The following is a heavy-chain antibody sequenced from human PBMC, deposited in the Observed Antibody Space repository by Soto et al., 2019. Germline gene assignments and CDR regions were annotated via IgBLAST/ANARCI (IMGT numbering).Heavy chain of an antibody. CDR1: GFMFSAYW. V-gene: IGHV3-7*01. CDR2: ISGGASDK. CDR3: VREDWHRFDS. Sequence: SLRLSCAASGFMFSAYWMCWVRQDPGKGLEWVATISGGASDKFYVDSVKGRFTISRDDSKNTLYLQMNSLRDEDTAVYYCVREDWHRFDSWGQGTLVTVSS. D-gene: IGHD2-21*01. J-gene: IGHJ4*02.